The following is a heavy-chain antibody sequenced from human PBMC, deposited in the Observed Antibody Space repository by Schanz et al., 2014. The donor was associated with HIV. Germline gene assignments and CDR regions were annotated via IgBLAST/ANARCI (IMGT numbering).Heavy chain of an antibody. CDR2: MNPNSGNT. D-gene: IGHD6-13*01. CDR3: ARDSPVAAGTLDY. CDR1: GYTFTRYD. V-gene: IGHV1-8*01. J-gene: IGHJ4*02. Sequence: QMQLVQSGAEVRKPGASVKVSCKASGYTFTRYDINWVRQATGQGLEWMGWMNPNSGNTGYAQKFQGRVTMTRNTSINTAYMELSSLRSEDTAVYYCARDSPVAAGTLDYWGQGTLVTVSS.